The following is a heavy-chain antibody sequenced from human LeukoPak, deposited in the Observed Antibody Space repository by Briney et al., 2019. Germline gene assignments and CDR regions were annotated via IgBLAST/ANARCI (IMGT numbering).Heavy chain of an antibody. CDR1: GFTFSTYA. J-gene: IGHJ4*02. V-gene: IGHV3-21*04. D-gene: IGHD6-19*01. CDR3: AKDISSGWPYCFDY. Sequence: GGSLRLSCAASGFTFSTYAMNWIRQAPGKGLEWVSSISSTGTYIYYGDLVEGRFTISRDNAKNTLYLQMNSLRAEDTAVYYCAKDISSGWPYCFDYWGQGTLVTVSS. CDR2: ISSTGTYI.